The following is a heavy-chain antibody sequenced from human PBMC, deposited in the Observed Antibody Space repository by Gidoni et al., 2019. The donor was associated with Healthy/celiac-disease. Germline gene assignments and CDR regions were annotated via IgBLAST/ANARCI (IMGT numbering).Heavy chain of an antibody. Sequence: QVQLQQWGAGLLKPSETLSLTCAAYGGSFSGYYWSWIRQPPGKGLEWIWEINHSGSTNYNPSLKSRVTISVDTSKNQFSLKLSSVTAADTAVYYCAREGGWKGRWLQSAGLSDYWGQGTLVTVSS. CDR2: INHSGST. CDR1: GGSFSGYY. CDR3: AREGGWKGRWLQSAGLSDY. J-gene: IGHJ4*02. D-gene: IGHD5-12*01. V-gene: IGHV4-34*01.